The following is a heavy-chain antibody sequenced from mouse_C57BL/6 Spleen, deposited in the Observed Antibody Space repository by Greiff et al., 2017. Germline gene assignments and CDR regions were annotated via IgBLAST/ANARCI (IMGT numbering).Heavy chain of an antibody. Sequence: LEESGAELMKPGASVKLSCKATGYTFTGYWIEWVKQRPGHGLEWIGEILPGSGSTNYNEKFKGKATFTADTSSNTAYMQLSSLTTEDSAIYYCARDPDYYGSGYWYFDVWGTGTTVTVSS. CDR2: ILPGSGST. V-gene: IGHV1-9*01. CDR3: ARDPDYYGSGYWYFDV. J-gene: IGHJ1*03. D-gene: IGHD1-1*01. CDR1: GYTFTGYW.